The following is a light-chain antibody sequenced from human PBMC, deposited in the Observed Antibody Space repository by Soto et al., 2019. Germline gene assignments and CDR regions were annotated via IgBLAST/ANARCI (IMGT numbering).Light chain of an antibody. CDR3: QQSYSTPRT. Sequence: DIQMTQSPSSLSESVVDRVTITFRASQSISFYLNWYQQKPGNAPKVLIYAASSLQSGVPSRFSGSGSGTDFTLTISSLQPEDFATYYCQQSYSTPRTCGQGTKVDIK. V-gene: IGKV1-39*01. J-gene: IGKJ1*01. CDR1: QSISFY. CDR2: AAS.